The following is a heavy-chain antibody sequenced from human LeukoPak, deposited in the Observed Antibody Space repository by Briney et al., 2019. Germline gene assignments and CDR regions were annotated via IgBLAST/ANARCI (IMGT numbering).Heavy chain of an antibody. D-gene: IGHD3-9*01. CDR1: GGSISSSSYY. Sequence: SETLSLTYTVSGGSISSSSYYWGWIRQPPGKGLEWIGSIYYSGSTYYNPSLKSRVTISVDTSKNQFSLKLGSVTAADTAVYYCARSPISDYHYYMDVWGKGTTVTVSS. CDR3: ARSPISDYHYYMDV. V-gene: IGHV4-39*01. CDR2: IYYSGST. J-gene: IGHJ6*03.